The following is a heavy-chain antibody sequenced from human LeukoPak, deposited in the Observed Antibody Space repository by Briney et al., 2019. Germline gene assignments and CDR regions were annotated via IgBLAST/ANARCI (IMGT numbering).Heavy chain of an antibody. D-gene: IGHD2-2*01. Sequence: GGSLRLSCAASGFTFSSYGMHWVRQAPGKGLEWVAFIRYDGSNKYYADSVKGRFTISRDNSKNTLYLQMNSLRAEDTAVYYCAKVGGCSSTSCYPPDYYYYMDVWGKGTTVTVSS. CDR3: AKVGGCSSTSCYPPDYYYYMDV. CDR2: IRYDGSNK. V-gene: IGHV3-30*02. J-gene: IGHJ6*03. CDR1: GFTFSSYG.